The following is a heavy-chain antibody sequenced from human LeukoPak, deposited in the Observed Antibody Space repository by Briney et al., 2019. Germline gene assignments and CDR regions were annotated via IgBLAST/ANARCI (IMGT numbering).Heavy chain of an antibody. J-gene: IGHJ4*02. D-gene: IGHD2/OR15-2a*01. CDR2: INSDGSWT. CDR1: GNYW. Sequence: GGSLRLSCAASGNYWMHWVHQAPGKGLVWVSHINSDGSWTSYADSVKGRFTISKDNAKNTVYLQMNNLRAEDTAVYYCVSFYEAYWGRGTLVTVSS. V-gene: IGHV3-74*01. CDR3: VSFYEAY.